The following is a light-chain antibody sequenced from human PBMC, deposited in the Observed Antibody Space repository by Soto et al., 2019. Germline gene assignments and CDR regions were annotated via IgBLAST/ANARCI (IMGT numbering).Light chain of an antibody. CDR2: DAA. V-gene: IGKV3-15*01. CDR3: QQYENWPRT. Sequence: EIVMTQSPATLSVSPGERATLSCRASQCVSSNLAWYQQKPGQAPRLLMYDAATRATVVPPRFSGSGSGTEFTLTISSPQSEDFAVYYCQQYENWPRTFGQGTNVQIK. J-gene: IGKJ1*01. CDR1: QCVSSN.